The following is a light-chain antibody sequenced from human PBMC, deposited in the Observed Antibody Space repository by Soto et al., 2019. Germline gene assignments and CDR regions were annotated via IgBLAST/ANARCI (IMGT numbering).Light chain of an antibody. CDR3: QQYNNWGT. CDR2: GAS. Sequence: EIVMTQSPATLSVSPGERATLSCRASQSVSSDLAWYQQKHGQAPRLLIYGASTRATGIPARFSGRGSGTEFTLTISSLQSEDFAVYYCQQYNNWGTFGQGTKVEIK. J-gene: IGKJ1*01. CDR1: QSVSSD. V-gene: IGKV3-15*01.